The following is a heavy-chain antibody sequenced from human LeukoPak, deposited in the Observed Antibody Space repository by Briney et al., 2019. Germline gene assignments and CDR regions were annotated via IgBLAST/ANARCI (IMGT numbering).Heavy chain of an antibody. D-gene: IGHD3-10*01. CDR1: GYTFTSYY. CDR2: INPSGGST. CDR3: AREGGGSGSYSPFDY. J-gene: IGHJ4*02. V-gene: IGHV1-46*01. Sequence: GASVKVSCKASGYTFTSYYMHWVRQAPGQGLEWMGIINPSGGSTSYAQKFQGRVTMTRDTSTSTVYMELSSLRSEDTAVYYCAREGGGSGSYSPFDYWGQGTPVTVSS.